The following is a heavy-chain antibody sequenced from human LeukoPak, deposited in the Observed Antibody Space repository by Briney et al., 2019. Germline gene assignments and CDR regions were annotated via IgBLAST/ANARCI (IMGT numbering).Heavy chain of an antibody. J-gene: IGHJ5*02. V-gene: IGHV5-51*01. CDR1: TSRFSNSW. Sequence: GESLKISCKDSTSRFSNSWIGWVRQMPGKGLEWMGYIFLGDSDATYNPSFQGQVTISADKSIKTTYLQWSSLKASDTAIYFCVRTSPQVWFDPWGQGTQVIVSS. CDR3: VRTSPQVWFDP. CDR2: IFLGDSDA.